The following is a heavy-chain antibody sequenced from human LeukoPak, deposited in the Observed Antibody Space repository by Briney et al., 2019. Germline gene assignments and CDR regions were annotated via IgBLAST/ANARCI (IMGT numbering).Heavy chain of an antibody. CDR3: ARGEYSSGWYPYAFDI. D-gene: IGHD6-19*01. CDR2: INPNSGGT. V-gene: IGHV1-2*04. CDR1: GYTFTGYY. J-gene: IGHJ3*02. Sequence: ASVKVSCKASGYTFTGYYMHWVRQAPGQGLEWMGWINPNSGGTNYAQKFQGWVTMTRDTPISTAYMELSRLRSDDTAVYYCARGEYSSGWYPYAFDIWGQGTMVTVSS.